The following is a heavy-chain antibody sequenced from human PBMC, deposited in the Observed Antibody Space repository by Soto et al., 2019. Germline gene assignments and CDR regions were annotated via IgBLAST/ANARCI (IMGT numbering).Heavy chain of an antibody. V-gene: IGHV4-31*03. Sequence: QVQLQESGPGLVKPPQTLSLTCTVSGGSISSGGYYWSWIRQHPGKGLEWIGYIYYSGSTHYNPYLKSRVTMSVDTSKNQFSLKLSSVTAADTAVYYCARATQHCSNSICVFHSPGAFDIWGQGTMVTVSS. J-gene: IGHJ3*02. CDR3: ARATQHCSNSICVFHSPGAFDI. D-gene: IGHD2-2*01. CDR1: GGSISSGGYY. CDR2: IYYSGST.